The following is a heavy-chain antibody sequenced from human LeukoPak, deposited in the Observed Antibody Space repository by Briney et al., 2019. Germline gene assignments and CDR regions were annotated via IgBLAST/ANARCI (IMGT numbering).Heavy chain of an antibody. V-gene: IGHV1-46*01. Sequence: ASVKVSCKASGYTFTSYYMHWVRQAPGQGLEWMRIINPSGGSTSYAQKFQGRVTMTRDTSTSTVYMELSSLRSEDTAVYYCASASGSWYRPVDYWGQGTLVTVSS. J-gene: IGHJ4*02. D-gene: IGHD6-13*01. CDR1: GYTFTSYY. CDR3: ASASGSWYRPVDY. CDR2: INPSGGST.